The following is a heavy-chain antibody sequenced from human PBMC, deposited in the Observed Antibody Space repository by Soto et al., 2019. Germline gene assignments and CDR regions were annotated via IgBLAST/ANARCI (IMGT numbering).Heavy chain of an antibody. V-gene: IGHV3-33*01. J-gene: IGHJ6*02. CDR1: GFTFSSYG. CDR2: IWYDGSNK. Sequence: PGGSLRLSCAASGFTFSSYGMHWVRQAPGKGLEWVAVIWYDGSNKYYADSVKGRFTISRDNSKNTLYLQMNSLRAEDTAVYYCARDRDSSSGYVRIGENYYYGMDVRGQGTTVTVSS. D-gene: IGHD6-13*01. CDR3: ARDRDSSSGYVRIGENYYYGMDV.